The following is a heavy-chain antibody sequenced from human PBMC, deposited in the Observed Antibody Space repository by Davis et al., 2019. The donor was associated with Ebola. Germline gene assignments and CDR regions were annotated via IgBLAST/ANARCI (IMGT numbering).Heavy chain of an antibody. CDR2: IAFDGSYR. D-gene: IGHD4-23*01. Sequence: GESLKISCAASGFTFSTYAMHWVRQAPGKGLEWVAIIAFDGSYRNYAASVKGRFTISSDNSKNTLYLQMNSLRTDDTAVYFCARRDFYGGNADVACDMWGQGTMVTVSS. V-gene: IGHV3-30-3*01. CDR3: ARRDFYGGNADVACDM. J-gene: IGHJ3*02. CDR1: GFTFSTYA.